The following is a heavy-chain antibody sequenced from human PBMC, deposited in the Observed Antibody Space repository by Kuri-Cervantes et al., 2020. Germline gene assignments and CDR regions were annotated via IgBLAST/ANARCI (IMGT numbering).Heavy chain of an antibody. CDR1: GFTFDDYA. CDR2: ISWNSNCI. J-gene: IGHJ4*02. Sequence: SLKISCAASGFTFDDYAMHWVRQAPGKGLEWVSGISWNSNCIGYADSVKGRFTISRDSAKNSLYLQMNSLRAEDTAVYYCARHRGNTYGKMWDFDYWGQGTLVTVSS. D-gene: IGHD5-18*01. V-gene: IGHV3-9*01. CDR3: ARHRGNTYGKMWDFDY.